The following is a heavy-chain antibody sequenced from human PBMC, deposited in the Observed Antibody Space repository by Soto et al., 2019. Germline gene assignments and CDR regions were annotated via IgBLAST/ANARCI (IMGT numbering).Heavy chain of an antibody. V-gene: IGHV1-18*04. CDR3: ARSPLLRYFDGLPYSYYYYYGMDG. J-gene: IGHJ6*02. CDR2: ISAYNGNT. CDR1: GYTFTSYG. D-gene: IGHD3-9*01. Sequence: ASVKVSCKASGYTFTSYGISWVRQAPGQGLEWMGWISAYNGNTNYAQKLQGRVTTTTDTSTSTAYMELRSLRSDDTAVYYCARSPLLRYFDGLPYSYYYYYGMDGWGQGTTVTVAS.